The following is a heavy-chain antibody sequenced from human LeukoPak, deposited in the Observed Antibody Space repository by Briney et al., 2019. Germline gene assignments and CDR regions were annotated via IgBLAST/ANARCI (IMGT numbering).Heavy chain of an antibody. J-gene: IGHJ4*01. Sequence: ARRSNRLNRAASGYIFSICPMQGASQAPGKGLEWGAVISYDGRNKYYADAVKGRFTISRDNSKNTLYVQMKSVRAENTAVYYCARGDFNNSRGYLGAVVYWG. CDR1: GYIFSICP. D-gene: IGHD3-22*01. CDR3: ARGDFNNSRGYLGAVVY. V-gene: IGHV3-30-3*01. CDR2: ISYDGRNK.